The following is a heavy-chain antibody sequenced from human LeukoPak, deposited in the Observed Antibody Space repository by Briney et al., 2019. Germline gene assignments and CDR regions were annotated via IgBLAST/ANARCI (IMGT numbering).Heavy chain of an antibody. CDR1: EFSPTNIW. D-gene: IGHD6-13*01. J-gene: IGHJ6*04. CDR2: IKHDGTEK. CDR3: ATFVGIASGTYTVPGGLLV. V-gene: IGHV3-7*01. Sequence: QTGGSLRLSCVASEFSPTNIWMTWVRRAPGRGLEWVANIKHDGTEKFYVDSVKGRFTISRDNAKNSLYLQMNSLRAEDTAVYYCATFVGIASGTYTVPGGLLVWGKGTTVTVSS.